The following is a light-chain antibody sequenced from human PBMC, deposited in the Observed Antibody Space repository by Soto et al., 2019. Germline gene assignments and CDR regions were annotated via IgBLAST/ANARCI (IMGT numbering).Light chain of an antibody. CDR3: AAWDDSMTGYV. CDR1: SSNIGSNT. V-gene: IGLV1-44*01. CDR2: SNS. J-gene: IGLJ1*01. Sequence: QSVLIQPPSASWTPGQRVTISCSGSSSNIGSNTVNWYQQLAGTAPKLLIFSNSQRPSGVPDRFSGSKSGTSASLAIRGLQSEDEADYYCAAWDDSMTGYVFGTGPKATVL.